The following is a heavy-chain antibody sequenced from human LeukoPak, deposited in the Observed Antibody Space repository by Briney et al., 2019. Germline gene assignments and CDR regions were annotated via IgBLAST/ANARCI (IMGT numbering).Heavy chain of an antibody. V-gene: IGHV3-23*01. Sequence: GGSLRLSCAASGFTFSNYAMNWVRQAPGKGLEWVSALNGGGDSTYYADSVKGWFTISRDNSKNTLYLEMHSPRADDTAVYYCARGVDIVCFDYWGQGTLVSVSS. J-gene: IGHJ4*02. CDR1: GFTFSNYA. CDR3: ARGVDIVCFDY. CDR2: LNGGGDST. D-gene: IGHD5-12*01.